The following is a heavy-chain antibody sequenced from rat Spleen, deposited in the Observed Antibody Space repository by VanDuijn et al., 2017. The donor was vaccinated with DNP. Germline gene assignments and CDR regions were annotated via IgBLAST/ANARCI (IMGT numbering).Heavy chain of an antibody. D-gene: IGHD1-7*01. CDR2: IIYDGTKT. CDR1: GFTFSDYA. CDR3: ATSSYFGYDYGFAY. J-gene: IGHJ3*01. V-gene: IGHV5S10*01. Sequence: EVQLVESGGDLVQPGRSQKLSCAASGFTFSDYAMAWVRQSPKKGLEWVATIIYDGTKTYYRDSVKGRFTISRDNAKSTLYLQMDSLRSEDTATYYCATSSYFGYDYGFAYWGQGTLVTVSS.